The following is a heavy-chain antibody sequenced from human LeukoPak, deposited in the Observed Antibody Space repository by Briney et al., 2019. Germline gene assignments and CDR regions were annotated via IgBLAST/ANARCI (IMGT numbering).Heavy chain of an antibody. CDR3: ARDSRGYCSSTSCYDSYYYMDV. Sequence: ASVKVSCKASGYTFTGYYMHWVRQAPGQGLEWMGWINPNSGGTNYAQKFQGRVTMTRDTSISTAYMELSRLRSDDTAVYYCARDSRGYCSSTSCYDSYYYMDVWGKGTTVTVSS. V-gene: IGHV1-2*02. J-gene: IGHJ6*03. CDR1: GYTFTGYY. D-gene: IGHD2-2*01. CDR2: INPNSGGT.